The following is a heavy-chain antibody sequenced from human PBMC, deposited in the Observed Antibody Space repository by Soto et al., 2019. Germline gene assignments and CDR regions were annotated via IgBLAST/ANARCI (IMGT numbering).Heavy chain of an antibody. CDR3: ARDPYRTSNYHGSQFAY. CDR1: GFTFRSYW. V-gene: IGHV3-7*01. J-gene: IGHJ4*02. CDR2: IQQDGTEK. D-gene: IGHD3-10*01. Sequence: GGSLRLSCAASGFTFRSYWMAWVRQPPGKGLEWVANIQQDGTEKNYVDSVKGRFTISRDNAKNSLYLQMNSLRAEDTAVYYCARDPYRTSNYHGSQFAYWGQGILVTVSS.